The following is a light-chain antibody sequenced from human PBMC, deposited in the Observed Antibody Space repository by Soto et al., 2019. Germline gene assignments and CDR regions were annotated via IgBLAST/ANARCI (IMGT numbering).Light chain of an antibody. Sequence: QSVLTQPASVSGSPGQSITISCTGTSSDVGGYNYVSWYQQHPGQAPKLMIYDVNNRPSGISDRFSGSKSGNTASLTISWLQAEDEAEYYCCSYTNSINRYVFGPGTKVTVL. CDR1: SSDVGGYNY. J-gene: IGLJ1*01. CDR2: DVN. CDR3: CSYTNSINRYV. V-gene: IGLV2-14*01.